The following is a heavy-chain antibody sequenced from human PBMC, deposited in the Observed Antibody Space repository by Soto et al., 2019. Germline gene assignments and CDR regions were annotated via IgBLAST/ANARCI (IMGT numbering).Heavy chain of an antibody. D-gene: IGHD4-17*01. CDR1: GGSFSGYY. CDR2: INHSGST. CDR3: ARGNYGDSAEHFDY. V-gene: IGHV4-34*01. Sequence: SETLSLTCAVYGGSFSGYYWSWIRQPPGKGLEWIGEINHSGSTNYNPSLKSRVTISVDTSKNQFSLKLGSGTAADTAVYYCARGNYGDSAEHFDYWGQGTLVTVSS. J-gene: IGHJ4*02.